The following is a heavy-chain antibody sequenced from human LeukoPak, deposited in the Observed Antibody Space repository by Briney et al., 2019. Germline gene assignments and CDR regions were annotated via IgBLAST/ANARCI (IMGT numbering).Heavy chain of an antibody. V-gene: IGHV1-8*01. J-gene: IGHJ5*02. Sequence: ASVKVSCKASGYTFTSYDINWVRQATGQGLEWMGWMNPNSGNTGYAQKFKGRVTMTRNTSISTAHMELSSLRSEDTAVYYCARDYSSGWYNWFDPWGQGTLVTVSS. CDR2: MNPNSGNT. CDR3: ARDYSSGWYNWFDP. D-gene: IGHD6-19*01. CDR1: GYTFTSYD.